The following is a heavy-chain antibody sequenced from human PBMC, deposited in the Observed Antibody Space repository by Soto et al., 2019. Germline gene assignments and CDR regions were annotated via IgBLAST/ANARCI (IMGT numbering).Heavy chain of an antibody. CDR3: ARGRRTAVTIDY. V-gene: IGHV4-34*01. J-gene: IGHJ4*02. CDR1: GGSISGYY. CDR2: INHSGST. D-gene: IGHD4-17*01. Sequence: SETLSLTCAVYGGSISGYYWSCILQPPGKGLEWIGEINHSGSTNYNPSLKSRVTISVDTSRNQFSLKLSSVTAADTAVYYCARGRRTAVTIDYWGQGTLVTVSS.